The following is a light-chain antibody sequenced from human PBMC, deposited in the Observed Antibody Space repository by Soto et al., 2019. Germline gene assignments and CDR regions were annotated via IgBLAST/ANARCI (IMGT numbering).Light chain of an antibody. J-gene: IGLJ1*01. CDR3: SSYTSSVAHV. CDR1: MRDVGAYNL. V-gene: IGLV2-14*01. Sequence: QSALTQPASVSGSAGQSITISCSGTMRDVGAYNLVSWHQQHPGTAPKLMIYEVSNRPSGISNRFSGSKSGNTASLTISGLQAEDEADYYCSSYTSSVAHVFGTGTKLTVL. CDR2: EVS.